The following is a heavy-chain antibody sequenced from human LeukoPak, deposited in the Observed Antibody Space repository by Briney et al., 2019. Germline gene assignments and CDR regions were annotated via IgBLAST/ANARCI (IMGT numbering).Heavy chain of an antibody. Sequence: GGSLRLSCAASGFTVSSNYMSWIRQAPGKGLEWVSVIYSGGSTYYADSVEGRFTISRDNSKNTLYLQMNSLRAEDTAVYYCARTGITVVISDAFDIWGQGTMVTVSS. CDR2: IYSGGST. J-gene: IGHJ3*02. D-gene: IGHD4-23*01. CDR1: GFTVSSNY. CDR3: ARTGITVVISDAFDI. V-gene: IGHV3-66*02.